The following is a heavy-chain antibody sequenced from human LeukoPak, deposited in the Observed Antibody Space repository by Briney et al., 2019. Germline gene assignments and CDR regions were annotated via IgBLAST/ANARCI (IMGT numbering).Heavy chain of an antibody. V-gene: IGHV3-74*01. J-gene: IGHJ4*02. D-gene: IGHD6-19*01. CDR3: ARRGAVAGNFDY. CDR2: INSDGRST. CDR1: GFTLSSYW. Sequence: PGGSLRLSCAASGFTLSSYWVHWVRQAPGGGLVWVSRINSDGRSTSYADSVKGRFTISRDNAKNTLYLQMNSLKFDATVVYYCARRGAVAGNFDYWGKGTLVTVSS.